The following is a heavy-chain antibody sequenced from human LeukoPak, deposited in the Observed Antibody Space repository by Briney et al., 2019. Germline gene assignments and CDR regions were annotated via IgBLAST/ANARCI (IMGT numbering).Heavy chain of an antibody. CDR1: GFSFSTYT. CDR3: VKERDNSGLFFQD. Sequence: GGSLRLSCAASGFSFSTYTMTWVRQAPGKGLEWVSNIIGSGSKVYYADSVKGRFTISRDNSKNTLSMQMNSLRAEDTALYYCVKERDNSGLFFQDWGQGTLVTVSS. V-gene: IGHV3-23*01. D-gene: IGHD3-22*01. J-gene: IGHJ4*02. CDR2: IIGSGSKV.